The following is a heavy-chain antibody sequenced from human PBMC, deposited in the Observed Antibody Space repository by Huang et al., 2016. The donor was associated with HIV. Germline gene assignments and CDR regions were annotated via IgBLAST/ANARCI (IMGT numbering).Heavy chain of an antibody. J-gene: IGHJ6*03. V-gene: IGHV3-30-3*01. CDR1: GFTFSNYA. CDR2: ISYDRSNK. Sequence: QVQLLESGGGVVQPGRSLRLSCAASGFTFSNYAMHWVRQAPGKVLEWVEVISYDRSNKYYTDSVKGRFTISRDNSKNALYLQMNSLRAEDTAVYYCARRAVAGIYYYYYMDVWGKGTTVTVSS. D-gene: IGHD6-19*01. CDR3: ARRAVAGIYYYYYMDV.